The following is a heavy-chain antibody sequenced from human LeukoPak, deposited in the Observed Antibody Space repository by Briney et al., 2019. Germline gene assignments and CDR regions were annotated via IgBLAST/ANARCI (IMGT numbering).Heavy chain of an antibody. Sequence: PGGSLRLSCAASGFTFSNYWIHWVRQGPGKGRVWVSHIDPDGTDTVYADSVKGRFTIPRDNAKNTVYLQMNSLRAEDTAVYYCARLPWESVPLWGQGTLVTVSS. D-gene: IGHD1-26*01. CDR2: IDPDGTDT. J-gene: IGHJ4*02. V-gene: IGHV3-74*01. CDR1: GFTFSNYW. CDR3: ARLPWESVPL.